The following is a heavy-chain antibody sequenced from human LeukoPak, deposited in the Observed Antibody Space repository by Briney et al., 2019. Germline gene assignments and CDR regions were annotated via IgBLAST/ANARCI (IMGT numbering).Heavy chain of an antibody. J-gene: IGHJ4*02. CDR1: GFTFSSYG. V-gene: IGHV3-23*01. CDR3: AKSGQLWFGELTRDY. Sequence: GGTLRLSCAASGFTFSSYGMSWVRQAPGKGLEWVSAISGSGGSTYYADSVKGRFTISRDKSKNTLYLQMNSLRAEDTAVYYCAKSGQLWFGELTRDYWGRGTLVTVSS. D-gene: IGHD3-10*01. CDR2: ISGSGGST.